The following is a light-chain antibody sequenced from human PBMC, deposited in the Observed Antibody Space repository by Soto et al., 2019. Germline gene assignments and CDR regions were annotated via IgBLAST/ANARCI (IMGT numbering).Light chain of an antibody. CDR3: NSYTSSSTYV. CDR1: SSDVGSYNR. J-gene: IGLJ1*01. Sequence: QSALTQPPSVSGSPGQSVTISCTGTSSDVGSYNRVSWYQQPPGTAPILMIYEVSNRPSGVPDRFCGSKSGNTASLTISGLQAEDEADYYCNSYTSSSTYVFGTGTKVTGL. V-gene: IGLV2-18*02. CDR2: EVS.